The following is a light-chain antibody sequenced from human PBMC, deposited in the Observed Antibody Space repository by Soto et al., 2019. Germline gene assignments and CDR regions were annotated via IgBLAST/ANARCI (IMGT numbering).Light chain of an antibody. J-gene: IGKJ4*01. V-gene: IGKV3-11*01. CDR1: QSVSSY. CDR2: DAS. Sequence: EIVLTQSPATLSLSPGERATLSCRASQSVSSYLAWYQQKPGQAPRLLIDDASNRATGITARLSVSVSGTAFKLTISSLEPEDVAVYYCQQRSFWPSFGGGIKVVFK. CDR3: QQRSFWPS.